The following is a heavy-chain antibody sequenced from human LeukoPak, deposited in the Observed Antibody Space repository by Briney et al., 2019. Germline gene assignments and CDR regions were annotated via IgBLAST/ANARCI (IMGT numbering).Heavy chain of an antibody. Sequence: GGSLRLSCAASGFTFSSYAMSWVRQAPGKGLEWVSAISGSGGSTYYADSVKGRFTISRDNSKNTLYLQMNSLRAEDTAVYYCAKSTIFGVVSPADYWDQGTLVTVSS. CDR2: ISGSGGST. V-gene: IGHV3-23*01. CDR3: AKSTIFGVVSPADY. J-gene: IGHJ4*02. D-gene: IGHD3-3*01. CDR1: GFTFSSYA.